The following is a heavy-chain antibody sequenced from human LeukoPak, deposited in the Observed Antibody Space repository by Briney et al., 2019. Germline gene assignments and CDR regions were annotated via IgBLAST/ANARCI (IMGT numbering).Heavy chain of an antibody. CDR2: ISAYNGNT. CDR3: ARDHLLGYCSSTSCYTGSYSYYYGMDV. J-gene: IGHJ6*02. D-gene: IGHD2-2*02. V-gene: IGHV1-18*01. Sequence: ASVKVSCKASGYTFTSYGISWVRRAPGQGLEWMGWISAYNGNTNYAQKLQGRVTMTTDTSTSTAYMELRSLRSDDTAVNYCARDHLLGYCSSTSCYTGSYSYYYGMDVWGQGTTVTVSS. CDR1: GYTFTSYG.